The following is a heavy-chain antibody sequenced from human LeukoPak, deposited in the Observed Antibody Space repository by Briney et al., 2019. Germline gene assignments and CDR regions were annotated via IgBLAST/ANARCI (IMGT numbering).Heavy chain of an antibody. J-gene: IGHJ3*01. D-gene: IGHD2-21*02. CDR2: LHSDGAT. Sequence: SGGSLSLSCAASGFSVSSYYMNWVRQAPGKGLQWVSILHSDGATYYADSVKGRFTISRDNSRSTLYLQMNSLRAEDTAVYFCARVAYYRVTADQITDAFDVWGHGTVVTVSS. CDR3: ARVAYYRVTADQITDAFDV. CDR1: GFSVSSYY. V-gene: IGHV3-66*01.